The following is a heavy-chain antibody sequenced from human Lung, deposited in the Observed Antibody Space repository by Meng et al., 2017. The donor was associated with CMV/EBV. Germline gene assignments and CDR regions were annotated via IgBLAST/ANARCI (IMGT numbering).Heavy chain of an antibody. Sequence: QLEEAGPILVKPSETLSVTCIVSSDSITNYFWSWVRQPAGKGLEWIGRLYPDGSTDYNPSLSSRLTLSLDTSKIRFSLKLRSVTAADTAIYYCARTPVRFCNTHMCYAFDYWGQGALVTVSS. CDR2: LYPDGST. CDR1: SDSITNYF. J-gene: IGHJ4*02. V-gene: IGHV4-4*07. D-gene: IGHD2-2*01. CDR3: ARTPVRFCNTHMCYAFDY.